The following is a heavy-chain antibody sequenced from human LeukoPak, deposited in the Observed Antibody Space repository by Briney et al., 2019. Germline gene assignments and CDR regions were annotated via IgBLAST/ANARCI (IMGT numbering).Heavy chain of an antibody. CDR1: GFTFSSYA. CDR3: AKTTVTPYYFDY. V-gene: IGHV3-23*01. CDR2: ISGSGGST. Sequence: PGGSLRLSCAASGFTFSSYAMSWVRQAPGKGLEWVSAISGSGGSTYYADSVKGRFTISRDNAKNSLYLQMNSLRAEDTAVYYCAKTTVTPYYFDYWGQGTLVTVSS. J-gene: IGHJ4*02. D-gene: IGHD4-17*01.